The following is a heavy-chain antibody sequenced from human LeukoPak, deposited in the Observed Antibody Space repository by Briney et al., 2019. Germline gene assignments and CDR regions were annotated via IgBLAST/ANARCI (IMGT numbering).Heavy chain of an antibody. V-gene: IGHV4-61*02. CDR3: ARDGTYYYAFDI. Sequence: SETLSLTCTVSGDSISIGDYYWNWIRQPAGKGLEWIGRVYTSGKTNYNPSLKSRVTVSLDTSKSQFSLKLSSVTAADTAVYYCARDGTYYYAFDIWGQGTMVTVSS. CDR1: GDSISIGDYY. J-gene: IGHJ3*02. CDR2: VYTSGKT. D-gene: IGHD3-10*01.